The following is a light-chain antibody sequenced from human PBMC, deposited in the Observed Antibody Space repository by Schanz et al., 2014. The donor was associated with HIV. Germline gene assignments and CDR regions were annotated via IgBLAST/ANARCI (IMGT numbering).Light chain of an antibody. CDR1: SSNVGSNT. Sequence: QSVLTQPPSASGTPGQRVTISCSGSSSNVGSNTVNWYQHLPGTAPKLIIQVSNQRPSGVPDRFSGSGSGTSASLAISGLQSDDEADFYCATWDDSLKGWVFGGGTKLTVL. CDR3: ATWDDSLKGWV. J-gene: IGLJ3*02. CDR2: VSN. V-gene: IGLV1-44*01.